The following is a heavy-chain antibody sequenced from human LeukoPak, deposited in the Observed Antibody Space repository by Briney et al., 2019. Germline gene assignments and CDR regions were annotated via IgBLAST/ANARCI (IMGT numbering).Heavy chain of an antibody. D-gene: IGHD2-2*01. J-gene: IGHJ5*02. Sequence: SETLSLTCTVSGGSISSSRYYWGWIRQPPGKGLEWIGSIYYSGSTYYNPSLKSRVTISVDTSKNQFSLKLSSVTAADTAVYYCARSRAAMYNWFDPWGQGTLVTVSS. CDR3: ARSRAAMYNWFDP. V-gene: IGHV4-39*01. CDR1: GGSISSSRYY. CDR2: IYYSGST.